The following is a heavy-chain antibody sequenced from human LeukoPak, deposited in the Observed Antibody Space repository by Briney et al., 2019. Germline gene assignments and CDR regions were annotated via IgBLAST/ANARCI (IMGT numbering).Heavy chain of an antibody. CDR1: GYTFTSYG. V-gene: IGHV1-18*01. CDR2: ISAYNGNT. J-gene: IGHJ4*02. CDR3: ARRLRVRATEVFDY. D-gene: IGHD1-26*01. Sequence: GASVKVSCKASGYTFTSYGISWVRQAPGQGLEWMGWISAYNGNTNYAQKLQGRVTMTTDTSTSTAYMELRSLRSDDTAVYYCARRLRVRATEVFDYWGQGTLVTVSS.